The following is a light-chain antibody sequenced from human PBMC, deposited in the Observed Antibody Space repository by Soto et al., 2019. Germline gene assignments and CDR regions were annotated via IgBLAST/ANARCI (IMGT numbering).Light chain of an antibody. CDR3: QQYGSSPGT. CDR1: QTVTSNY. Sequence: EIVLTQSPGTLSSSPGERATLSCRASQTVTSNYLAWYQQKPGQAPRLLFFGASIRATGLPDRFSGGGSGTDFTLTISRLEPEDFAVYYCQQYGSSPGTLGQGTKVEVK. V-gene: IGKV3-20*01. CDR2: GAS. J-gene: IGKJ1*01.